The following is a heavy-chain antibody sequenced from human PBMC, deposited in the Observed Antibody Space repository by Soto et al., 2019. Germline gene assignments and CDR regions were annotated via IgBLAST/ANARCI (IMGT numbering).Heavy chain of an antibody. J-gene: IGHJ6*02. D-gene: IGHD6-19*01. V-gene: IGHV3-30*18. CDR2: ILYDGSNK. CDR3: AKTSSSGWYYYGMDV. Sequence: GGSLRLSCAASGFTFISYGMHWVRQAPGKGLEWVAVILYDGSNKYYADYVKGRYNISRDNSKNTLYLQMNSLRAEYTAVYYCAKTSSSGWYYYGMDVWGQGTTVTVSS. CDR1: GFTFISYG.